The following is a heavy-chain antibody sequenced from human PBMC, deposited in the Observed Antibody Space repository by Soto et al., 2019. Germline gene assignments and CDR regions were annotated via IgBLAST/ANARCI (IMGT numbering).Heavy chain of an antibody. D-gene: IGHD6-13*01. J-gene: IGHJ3*01. V-gene: IGHV3-30*18. Sequence: QVQLVESGGGVVQPGTSLRLSCAASGFTFYNYGMHWVRQAPGTGLEWVAAISSHGRDTYYADSVKGRLTISRDNSKNTLYQQMHSLRAEDTAVYYCAKDQGIAASHGIDWGQGTMVTVSS. CDR2: ISSHGRDT. CDR1: GFTFYNYG. CDR3: AKDQGIAASHGID.